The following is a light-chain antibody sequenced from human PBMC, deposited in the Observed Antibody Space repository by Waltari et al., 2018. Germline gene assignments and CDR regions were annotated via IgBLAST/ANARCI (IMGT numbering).Light chain of an antibody. CDR2: LAS. CDR3: QKYDSLPAT. Sequence: EVVLTQSPGSLSLSPGERATLSCRASQSVSKYLAWYQQKPGQAPRLLSYLASSRATGIPDRFSGSGFGTDFSLTISRLEPEDFAVYYCQKYDSLPATFGQGTKVEIK. J-gene: IGKJ1*01. V-gene: IGKV3-20*01. CDR1: QSVSKY.